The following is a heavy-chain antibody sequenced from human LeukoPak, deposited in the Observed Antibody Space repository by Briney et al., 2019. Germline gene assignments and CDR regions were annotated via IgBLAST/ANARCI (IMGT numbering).Heavy chain of an antibody. V-gene: IGHV1-69*01. D-gene: IGHD3-10*01. CDR1: GGAFTMAA. J-gene: IGHJ6*03. CDR2: VIPHSGIA. Sequence: SVTVSCKASGGAFTMAAVSWVRQAPGQGLEWMGGVIPHSGIADYAQKFQGRVTLTADASTSTAYMELNSLTSEDTAVYYCATPRMEYYGSGIHYSYYYLDVWGSGTAVTVSS. CDR3: ATPRMEYYGSGIHYSYYYLDV.